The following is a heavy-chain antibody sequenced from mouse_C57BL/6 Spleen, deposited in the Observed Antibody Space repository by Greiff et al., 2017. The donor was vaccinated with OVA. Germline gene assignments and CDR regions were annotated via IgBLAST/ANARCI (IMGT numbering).Heavy chain of an antibody. Sequence: VQLQQSGAELVRPGSSVKLSCKASGYTFTSYWMHWVKQRPIQGLEWIGNIDPSDSETHYNQKFKDKATLTVDKSSSTAYMQLSSLTSEDSAVYYCARSLTGTWFAYWGQGTLVTVSA. J-gene: IGHJ3*01. V-gene: IGHV1-52*01. CDR1: GYTFTSYW. CDR3: ARSLTGTWFAY. D-gene: IGHD4-1*01. CDR2: IDPSDSET.